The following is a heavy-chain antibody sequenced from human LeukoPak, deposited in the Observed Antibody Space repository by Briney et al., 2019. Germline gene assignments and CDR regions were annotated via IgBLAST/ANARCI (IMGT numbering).Heavy chain of an antibody. CDR1: GFTFSSYG. J-gene: IGHJ4*02. V-gene: IGHV3-30*18. Sequence: PGGSLRLSCAASGFTFSSYGMHWVRQAPGMGLEWVAVISYDGSNKYYADSVKGRFTISRDNSKNTLYLQMNSLRAEDTAVYYCAKDTGGRSGSCLYYWGQGTLVTVSS. D-gene: IGHD2-15*01. CDR2: ISYDGSNK. CDR3: AKDTGGRSGSCLYY.